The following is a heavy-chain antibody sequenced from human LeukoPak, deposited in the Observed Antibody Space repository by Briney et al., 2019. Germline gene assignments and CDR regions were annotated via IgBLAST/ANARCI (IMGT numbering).Heavy chain of an antibody. V-gene: IGHV3-53*01. Sequence: GGSLRLSCAASGLTVSSKYMRWVRQAPGKGLEWVSGVTNSGGSTDYADSVKGRFTISRDNSKNTLYLQMNNLRAEDTAVYYCAKDFGGYNTHFDYSGQGTLVTVSS. CDR3: AKDFGGYNTHFDY. J-gene: IGHJ4*02. D-gene: IGHD5-24*01. CDR1: GLTVSSKY. CDR2: TNSGGST.